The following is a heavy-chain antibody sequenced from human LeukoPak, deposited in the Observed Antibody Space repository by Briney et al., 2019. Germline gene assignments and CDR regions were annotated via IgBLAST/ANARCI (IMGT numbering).Heavy chain of an antibody. J-gene: IGHJ5*02. CDR3: ARDKGNDDWFDP. CDR2: INSDGSST. V-gene: IGHV3-74*01. Sequence: GGSLRLSCAASGFTFSGYWMHWVRQAPGKGLVWVSRINSDGSSTRYADSVKGRFTISRDNAKNTLYPQMNSLRAEDTAVYYCARDKGNDDWFDPWGQGTLVTVSS. D-gene: IGHD1-1*01. CDR1: GFTFSGYW.